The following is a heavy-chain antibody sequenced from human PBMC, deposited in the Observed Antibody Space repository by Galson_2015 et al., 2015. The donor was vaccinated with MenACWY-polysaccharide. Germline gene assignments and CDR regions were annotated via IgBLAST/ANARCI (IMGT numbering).Heavy chain of an antibody. Sequence: SLRLSCAASGFTFTKAWMSWIRQAPGKGLEWIGRIKNKADGGTIDYAEPVEGRFTISRDDSKNMQYLQMNSLKTEDTAVYYCTTPAAAAADYWGQGTLVTVSS. CDR1: GFTFTKAW. D-gene: IGHD6-13*01. V-gene: IGHV3-15*01. CDR3: TTPAAAAADY. J-gene: IGHJ4*02. CDR2: IKNKADGGTI.